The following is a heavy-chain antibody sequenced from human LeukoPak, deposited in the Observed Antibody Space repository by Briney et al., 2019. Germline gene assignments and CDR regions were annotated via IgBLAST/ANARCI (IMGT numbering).Heavy chain of an antibody. J-gene: IGHJ4*02. Sequence: ASVKVSCKASGYTFTSYYMHWVRQAPGQGLEWMGIINPSGGSTSYAQKFQGRVTMTRDTSTSTVYMELSSLRSEDTAVYYCARAHLRYGADKSAFDYWGQGTLVTVSS. D-gene: IGHD4/OR15-4a*01. CDR1: GYTFTSYY. CDR2: INPSGGST. CDR3: ARAHLRYGADKSAFDY. V-gene: IGHV1-46*01.